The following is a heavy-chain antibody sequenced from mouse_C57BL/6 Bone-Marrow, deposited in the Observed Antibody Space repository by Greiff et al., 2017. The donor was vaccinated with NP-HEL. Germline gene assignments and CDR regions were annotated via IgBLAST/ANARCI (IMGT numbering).Heavy chain of an antibody. CDR2: IDPETGGT. CDR1: GYTFTDYE. V-gene: IGHV1-15*01. J-gene: IGHJ2*01. D-gene: IGHD4-1*01. Sequence: QVQLQQSGAELVRPGASVTLSCKASGYTFTDYEMHWVKQTPVHGLEWIGAIDPETGGTAYNQKFKGKAILTADKSSSTAYMELRSLTSEDSAVYYCTRWGWDEDFDYWGQGTTLTVSS. CDR3: TRWGWDEDFDY.